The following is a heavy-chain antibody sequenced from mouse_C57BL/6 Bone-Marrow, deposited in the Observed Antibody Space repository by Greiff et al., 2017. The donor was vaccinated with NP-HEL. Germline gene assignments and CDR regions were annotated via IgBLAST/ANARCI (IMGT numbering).Heavy chain of an antibody. CDR3: ARGLPAWFAY. Sequence: DVQLQESGGGLVKPGGSLKLSCAASGFTFSDYGMHWVRQAPEKGLEWVAYISSGSSTIYYADTVKGRFTISRDNAKNTLFLQMTSLRSEDTAMYYCARGLPAWFAYWGQGTLVTVSA. J-gene: IGHJ3*01. CDR2: ISSGSSTI. D-gene: IGHD2-2*01. V-gene: IGHV5-17*01. CDR1: GFTFSDYG.